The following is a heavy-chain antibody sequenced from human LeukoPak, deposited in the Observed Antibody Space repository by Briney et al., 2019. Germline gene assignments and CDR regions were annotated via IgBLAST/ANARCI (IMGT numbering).Heavy chain of an antibody. CDR1: GDSISSGYY. V-gene: IGHV4-38-2*01. J-gene: IGHJ4*02. Sequence: SETLSLTCDVSGDSISSGYYWGWIRQPPGKGLEWIGSIYHSGSNTYNPSLKSRVTISADTSKNQFSLKVRSVTAADTAVYYCARNSSGWFFDYWGQGTLVTVSS. CDR3: ARNSSGWFFDY. D-gene: IGHD6-19*01. CDR2: IYHSGSN.